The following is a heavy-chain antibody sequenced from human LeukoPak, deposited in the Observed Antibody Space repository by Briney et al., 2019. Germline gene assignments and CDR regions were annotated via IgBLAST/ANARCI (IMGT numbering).Heavy chain of an antibody. CDR2: IKPEGSTP. CDR3: ARDRDWLLYDY. J-gene: IGHJ4*02. V-gene: IGHV3-74*01. D-gene: IGHD3/OR15-3a*01. CDR1: GITVSSYS. Sequence: GGSLRLSCAASGITVSSYSMHWVRQAPGKGLVWVSRIKPEGSTPNYADSVKGRFTISRDNTKNTLYLQMNSLRVEDTAVYYCARDRDWLLYDYWGQGALVTVSS.